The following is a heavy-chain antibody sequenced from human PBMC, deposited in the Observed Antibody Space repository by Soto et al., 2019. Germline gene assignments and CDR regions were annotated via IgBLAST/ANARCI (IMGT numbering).Heavy chain of an antibody. CDR1: GYTFTSYG. Sequence: ASVKVSCKASGYTFTSYGISWVRQAPGQGLEWMGWISAYNGNTDYAQKLQGRVTMTTDTSTSTAYMELRSLRSDDTAVYYCARDVGWLVRYYYYGMDVWGQGTTVTVSS. V-gene: IGHV1-18*04. CDR2: ISAYNGNT. D-gene: IGHD6-19*01. CDR3: ARDVGWLVRYYYYGMDV. J-gene: IGHJ6*02.